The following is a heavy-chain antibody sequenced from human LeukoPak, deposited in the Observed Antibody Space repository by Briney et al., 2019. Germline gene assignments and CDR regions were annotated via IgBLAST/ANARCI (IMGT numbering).Heavy chain of an antibody. Sequence: KPSETLSLTCSVSGGSVNNYYWNWLRQPPGKGLDWIGYIYYGGSTNYNPSLKSRVTISVDTSKNQFSLKLRSVTAADTAVYYCARGTIGSYTYWGQGTLVTVSS. J-gene: IGHJ4*02. CDR1: GGSVNNYY. D-gene: IGHD3-10*01. CDR3: ARGTIGSYTY. CDR2: IYYGGST. V-gene: IGHV4-59*02.